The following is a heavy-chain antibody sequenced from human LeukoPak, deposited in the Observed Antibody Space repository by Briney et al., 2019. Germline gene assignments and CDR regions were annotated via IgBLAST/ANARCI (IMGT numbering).Heavy chain of an antibody. CDR2: MSSNSGNT. D-gene: IGHD6-13*01. CDR1: GYTFTSYD. J-gene: IGHJ5*02. CDR3: ARAGSFAAAREGYWFDP. Sequence: ASVKVSCKASGYTFTSYDINWVRQVTGQGLEWMGWMSSNSGNTGYAQKFQGRVTITRNTSISTAYMELSSLRSEDTAVYYCARAGSFAAAREGYWFDPWGQGTLVTVSS. V-gene: IGHV1-8*01.